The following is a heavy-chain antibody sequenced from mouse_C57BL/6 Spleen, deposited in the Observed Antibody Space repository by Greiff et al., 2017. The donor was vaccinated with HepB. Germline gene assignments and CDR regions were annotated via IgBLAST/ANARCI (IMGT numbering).Heavy chain of an antibody. Sequence: EVQLLESGGGLVQPGGSLKLSCAASGFDFTRYWMRWVRRAPGKGLEWIGEINPDSSTTNYAPSLKDKFTISRDNAKNTLYLQMSKVRSEDTALYYCARDYYGSSTFAYWGQGTLVTVSA. V-gene: IGHV4-1*01. CDR3: ARDYYGSSTFAY. J-gene: IGHJ3*01. CDR1: GFDFTRYW. D-gene: IGHD1-1*01. CDR2: INPDSSTT.